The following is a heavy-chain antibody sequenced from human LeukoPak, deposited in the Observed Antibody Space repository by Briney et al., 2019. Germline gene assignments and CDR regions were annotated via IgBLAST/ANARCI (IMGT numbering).Heavy chain of an antibody. CDR1: GDSISSYY. D-gene: IGHD5-24*01. V-gene: IGHV4-59*01. CDR3: AGRLWRRDGYNLSAFDI. CDR2: MSYSGST. J-gene: IGHJ3*02. Sequence: SETLSLTCTVSGDSISSYYWSWIRQPPGKGLEWIGYMSYSGSTNYNPSLKSRVTISVDTSKNQFSLKLSSVTAADTAVYYCAGRLWRRDGYNLSAFDIWGQGTMVTVSS.